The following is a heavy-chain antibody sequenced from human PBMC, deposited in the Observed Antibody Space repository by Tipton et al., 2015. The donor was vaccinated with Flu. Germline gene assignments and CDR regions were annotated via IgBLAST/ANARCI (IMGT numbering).Heavy chain of an antibody. CDR3: ATLTGDDY. J-gene: IGHJ4*02. D-gene: IGHD7-27*01. Sequence: GSLRLSCAASGFIFSSYEMNWVRLAPGKGLEWLSYTSSSGNTISYADSVRGRFTISRDNTKKSLYLQLNSLRAEDTANYYCATLTGDDYWGQGIMVTVSS. CDR1: GFIFSSYE. V-gene: IGHV3-48*03. CDR2: TSSSGNTI.